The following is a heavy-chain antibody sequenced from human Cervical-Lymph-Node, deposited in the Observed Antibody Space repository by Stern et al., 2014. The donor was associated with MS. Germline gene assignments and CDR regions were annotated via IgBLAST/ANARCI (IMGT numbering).Heavy chain of an antibody. J-gene: IGHJ2*01. CDR2: IYPDDSEI. CDR3: ARHTAGGWNFDL. V-gene: IGHV5-51*01. CDR1: GYNFVGYW. D-gene: IGHD5-18*01. Sequence: VQLVQSGAEVKKPGESLKISCKGFGYNFVGYWIGWVRQMPGKGLEWMAIIYPDDSEIRYSPSFQGQVTISADKSINTAYLQWSSLRASDTAMYYCARHTAGGWNFDLWGRGTQVTVSS.